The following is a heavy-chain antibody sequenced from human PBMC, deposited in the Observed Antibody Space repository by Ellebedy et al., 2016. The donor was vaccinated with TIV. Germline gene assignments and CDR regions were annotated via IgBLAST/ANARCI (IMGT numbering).Heavy chain of an antibody. D-gene: IGHD3-3*01. V-gene: IGHV4-59*01. Sequence: SETLSLXXTVSGGSISSYYWSWIRQPPGKGLEWIGYIYYSGSTNYNPSLKSRVTISVDTSKNQFSLKLSSVTAADTAVYYCARGWGSIFGVVGGMDVWGQGTTVTVSS. J-gene: IGHJ6*02. CDR2: IYYSGST. CDR1: GGSISSYY. CDR3: ARGWGSIFGVVGGMDV.